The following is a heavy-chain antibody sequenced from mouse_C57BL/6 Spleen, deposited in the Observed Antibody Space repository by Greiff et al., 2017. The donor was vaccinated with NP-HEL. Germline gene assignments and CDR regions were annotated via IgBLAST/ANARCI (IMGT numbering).Heavy chain of an antibody. CDR3: ARSSNYDYEGYFDV. J-gene: IGHJ1*03. CDR1: GYTFTSYW. CDR2: INPSNGGT. V-gene: IGHV1-53*01. Sequence: QVQLQQSGTELVKPGASVKLSCKASGYTFTSYWMHWVKQRPGQGLEWIGNINPSNGGTNYNEKFKSKATLTVDKSSSTAYMQLSSLTSEDSVVYYCARSSNYDYEGYFDVWGTGTTVTVSS. D-gene: IGHD2-4*01.